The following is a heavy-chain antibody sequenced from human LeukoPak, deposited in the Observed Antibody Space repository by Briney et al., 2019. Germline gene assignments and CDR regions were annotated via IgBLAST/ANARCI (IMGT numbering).Heavy chain of an antibody. CDR3: ALSRGPFDY. D-gene: IGHD2-2*01. J-gene: IGHJ4*02. CDR1: GFTFTIFG. V-gene: IGHV3-48*04. Sequence: GGSLRLSCAASGFTFTIFGLNWVRQAPGKGPEWVSYIDARSGITYYADSVQGRFTISRDNAKNSLYLQMNSLRAEDTAVYYCALSRGPFDYWGQGTLVTVSS. CDR2: IDARSGIT.